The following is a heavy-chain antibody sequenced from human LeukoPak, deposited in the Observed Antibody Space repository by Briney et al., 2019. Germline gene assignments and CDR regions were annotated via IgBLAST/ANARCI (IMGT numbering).Heavy chain of an antibody. CDR1: GYTFTSYD. CDR2: MNPNSGNT. Sequence: ASVKVSCKASGYTFTSYDINWVRQATGQGLEWMGWMNPNSGNTGYAQKFQGRVTITRNTSISTAYMELSSLRSEGTAVYYCARVKYYYDSSGYSYYYYYYMDVWGKGTTVTVSS. D-gene: IGHD3-22*01. V-gene: IGHV1-8*03. J-gene: IGHJ6*03. CDR3: ARVKYYYDSSGYSYYYYYYMDV.